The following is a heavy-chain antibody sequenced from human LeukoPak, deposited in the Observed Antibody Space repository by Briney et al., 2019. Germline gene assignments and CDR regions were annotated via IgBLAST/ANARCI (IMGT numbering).Heavy chain of an antibody. Sequence: GGSLRLSCTASGLTFSTSGFNWVRQAPGKGLEWVASIGPTGPDRYHADSIKGPFTISRDNANNFLYLQMNSLRAEDTAVYYCATETNGRHYDYWGQGTLLTVSS. CDR2: IGPTGPDR. J-gene: IGHJ4*02. V-gene: IGHV3-21*06. CDR1: GLTFSTSG. D-gene: IGHD1-14*01. CDR3: ATETNGRHYDY.